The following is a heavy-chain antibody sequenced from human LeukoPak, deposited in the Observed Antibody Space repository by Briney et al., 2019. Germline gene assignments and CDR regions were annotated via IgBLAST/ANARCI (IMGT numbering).Heavy chain of an antibody. CDR1: GYTFTSYA. CDR3: ARAGGSGSGYSSGWYYDY. D-gene: IGHD6-19*01. Sequence: GASVKVSCKASGYTFTSYAMHWVRQAPGQRLEWMGWINAGNGNTEYSQKFQGRVTITRDTSASTAYTELSSLRSEDTAVYYCARAGGSGSGYSSGWYYDYWGQGTLVTVSS. V-gene: IGHV1-3*01. CDR2: INAGNGNT. J-gene: IGHJ4*02.